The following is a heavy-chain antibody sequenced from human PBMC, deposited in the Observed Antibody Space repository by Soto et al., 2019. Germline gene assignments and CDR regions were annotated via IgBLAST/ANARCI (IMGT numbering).Heavy chain of an antibody. CDR2: ISGDGRGT. D-gene: IGHD3-22*01. Sequence: EVQLLESGGGLVQPGGSLRLSCATSGFSFSTYPMSWVRQPPGKGLEWVTAISGDGRGTSYADSVRGRFTILRDNSKNTLYLQMNSLRAEDTAVYYCVKQRSYDRSNYDHFDYWGQGTLVTVSS. CDR3: VKQRSYDRSNYDHFDY. V-gene: IGHV3-23*01. J-gene: IGHJ4*02. CDR1: GFSFSTYP.